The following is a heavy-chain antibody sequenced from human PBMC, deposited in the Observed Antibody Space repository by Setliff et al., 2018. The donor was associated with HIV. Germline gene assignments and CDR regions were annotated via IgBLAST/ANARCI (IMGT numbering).Heavy chain of an antibody. J-gene: IGHJ4*02. CDR2: INHSGGT. CDR1: GGTFSLHY. V-gene: IGHV4-34*01. D-gene: IGHD5-18*01. CDR3: ARLSRPGYSYGTIDY. Sequence: SETLSLTCAVTGGTFSLHYYTWIRQSPLRGLEWIREINHSGGTRYNPSLASRVPMSLDSSRKHFSLRLISVTAADTAVYYCARLSRPGYSYGTIDYWGQGTLVTVSS.